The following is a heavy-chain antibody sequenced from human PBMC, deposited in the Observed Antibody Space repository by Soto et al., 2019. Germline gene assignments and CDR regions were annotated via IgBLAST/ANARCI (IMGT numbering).Heavy chain of an antibody. D-gene: IGHD4-17*01. J-gene: IGHJ4*02. CDR3: AHAGDYDLLTFDR. CDR2: IYWDDDK. V-gene: IGHV2-5*02. CDR1: GFSLSTYHMG. Sequence: QITLKESGPTLVRPAQTLTLTCDFSGFSLSTYHMGVAWIRQPPGNALEWLALIYWDDDKRYSPSLKDRLAISKGISSNQVVLTITNVDPGDTATYFCAHAGDYDLLTFDRWGPGTLVTVSA.